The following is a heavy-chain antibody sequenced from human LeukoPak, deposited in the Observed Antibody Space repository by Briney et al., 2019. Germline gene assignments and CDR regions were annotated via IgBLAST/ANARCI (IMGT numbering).Heavy chain of an antibody. CDR3: ARESHYYYYYMDV. CDR1: GGSMSSYY. J-gene: IGHJ6*03. CDR2: IYTSGST. Sequence: KSSETLSLTCTVSGGSMSSYYWSWIRQPAGKGLEWIGRIYTSGSTNYNPSLKSRVTMSEDTSKNQFSLKLSSVTAADTAVYYCARESHYYYYYMDVWGKGTTVTVSS. V-gene: IGHV4-4*07.